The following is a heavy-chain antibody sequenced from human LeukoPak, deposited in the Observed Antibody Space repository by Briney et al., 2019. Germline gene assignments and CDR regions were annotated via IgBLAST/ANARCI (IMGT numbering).Heavy chain of an antibody. CDR2: ISPDGSTE. V-gene: IGHV3-7*01. Sequence: PGGSLRLSCVASGFTFSSDWMSWVRQAPGKGLEWVANISPDGSTEYYVDSVMGRITISRDNARNSLYLRMNSLRGDDTATYYCVRESRPGGAMGLYHNFDYWGQGTLVAVSS. CDR1: GFTFSSDW. J-gene: IGHJ4*02. CDR3: VRESRPGGAMGLYHNFDY. D-gene: IGHD3-16*01.